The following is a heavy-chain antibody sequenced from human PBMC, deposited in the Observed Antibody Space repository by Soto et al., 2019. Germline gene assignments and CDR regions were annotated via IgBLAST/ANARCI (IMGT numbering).Heavy chain of an antibody. CDR3: ARDYSSYGPFDY. V-gene: IGHV3-48*01. J-gene: IGHJ4*02. D-gene: IGHD5-18*01. CDR1: GFTCGNFS. CDR2: ISSSSSTI. Sequence: VRPLRLCWRASGFTCGNFSMNWVRQAPGKGLEWVSYISSSSSTIYYADSVKGRFTISRDNAKNSLYLQMNSLRAEDTAVYYCARDYSSYGPFDYWGQGTLVTVSS.